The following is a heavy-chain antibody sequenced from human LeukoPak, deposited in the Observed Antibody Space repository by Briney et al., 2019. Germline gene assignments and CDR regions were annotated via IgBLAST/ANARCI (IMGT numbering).Heavy chain of an antibody. CDR2: INSDESST. CDR3: AGGRYSSVWY. Sequence: GGSPRLSCVASGFSFSSYWMHWVRQAPGKGLVWVSRINSDESSTTYADSVKGRFTISRDNAKNTLYLQMNSLRAEDTAVYYCAGGRYSSVWYWGQGTLVTVSS. J-gene: IGHJ4*02. D-gene: IGHD6-19*01. V-gene: IGHV3-74*01. CDR1: GFSFSSYW.